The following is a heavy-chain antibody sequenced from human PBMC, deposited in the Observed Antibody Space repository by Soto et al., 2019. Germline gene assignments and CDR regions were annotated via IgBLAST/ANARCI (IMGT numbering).Heavy chain of an antibody. V-gene: IGHV1-69*13. Sequence: SVKVSCKASGGTFSTHAIIWVRQAPGHGLEWMGGIIPISGTTYYTQKFQGRVTITADEPTSTAFMELSSLKSDDTALFYCARGYCSGGNCYSGMDVWGQGTMVTVSS. CDR3: ARGYCSGGNCYSGMDV. CDR1: GGTFSTHA. CDR2: IIPISGTT. D-gene: IGHD2-15*01. J-gene: IGHJ6*02.